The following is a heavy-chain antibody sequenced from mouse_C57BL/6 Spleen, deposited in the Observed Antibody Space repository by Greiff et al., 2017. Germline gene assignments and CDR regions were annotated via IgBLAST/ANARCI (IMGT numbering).Heavy chain of an antibody. CDR2: IYPGSGST. V-gene: IGHV1-55*01. CDR3: ARGGYDGYYLAWFAY. J-gene: IGHJ3*01. D-gene: IGHD2-3*01. CDR1: GYTFTSYW. Sequence: QVQLQQPGAELVKPGASVKMSCEASGYTFTSYWITWVKQRPGQGLEWIGDIYPGSGSTNYNEKFKSKATLTVDTSSSTAYMQLSSLTSEDSAVYYCARGGYDGYYLAWFAYWGQGTLVTVSA.